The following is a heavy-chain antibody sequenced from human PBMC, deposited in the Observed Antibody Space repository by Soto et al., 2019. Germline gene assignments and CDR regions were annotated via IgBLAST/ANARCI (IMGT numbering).Heavy chain of an antibody. D-gene: IGHD1-26*01. CDR2: ISYDGSNN. V-gene: IGHV3-30*18. CDR1: GFTFSSYG. J-gene: IGHJ4*02. Sequence: QVQLVESGGGVVQPGRSLRLSCAASGFTFSSYGMHWVRQAPGKGLEWVAVISYDGSNNYYADSVKGRFTISRDNSKNTLYLQMNSLTAEDTAVYYCAKRPYSGSPGPFDYWGQGTLVTVSS. CDR3: AKRPYSGSPGPFDY.